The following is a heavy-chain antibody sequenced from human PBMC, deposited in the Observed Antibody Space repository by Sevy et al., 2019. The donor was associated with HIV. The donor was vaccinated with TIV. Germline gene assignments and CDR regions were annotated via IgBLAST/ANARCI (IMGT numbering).Heavy chain of an antibody. Sequence: ASVKVSCKVSGYTLRELSMHWVRQPPGKGLEWMGRFDPDDGETINAQRFQGRVTMTDETSAEKAYKELSSLISEDTAMYYCATAREYYYDISGYLDYWGQGTPVTVSS. CDR1: GYTLRELS. D-gene: IGHD3-22*01. V-gene: IGHV1-24*01. J-gene: IGHJ4*02. CDR2: FDPDDGET. CDR3: ATAREYYYDISGYLDY.